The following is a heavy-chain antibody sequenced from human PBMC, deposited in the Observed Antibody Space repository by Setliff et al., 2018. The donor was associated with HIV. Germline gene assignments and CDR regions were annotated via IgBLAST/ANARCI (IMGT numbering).Heavy chain of an antibody. CDR1: GFTFSSYS. CDR2: ISSSSSYI. V-gene: IGHV3-21*01. CDR3: ARDRPRGGGSLDAFDI. D-gene: IGHD1-26*01. J-gene: IGHJ3*02. Sequence: GGSLRLSCAASGFTFSSYSMNWVRQAPGKGLEWVSSISSSSSYIYYSDSVNCRFTISRDNAKNSLYLQMNSLRAEDTAVYYCARDRPRGGGSLDAFDIWGQGTMVTVSS.